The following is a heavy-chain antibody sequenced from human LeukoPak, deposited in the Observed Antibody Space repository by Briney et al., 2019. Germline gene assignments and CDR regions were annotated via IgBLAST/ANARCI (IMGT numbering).Heavy chain of an antibody. CDR3: ARGVVPTAKGWFDP. V-gene: IGHV4-59*01. CDR2: IYYSGNT. D-gene: IGHD2-2*01. J-gene: IGHJ5*02. CDR1: GDSISSYY. Sequence: SETLSLTCTVSGDSISSYYWSWIRQPPGKGLEWIGCIYYSGNTNYNPPLKSRVTISVDTSKNQFSLKLRSVTAADTAMYYCARGVVPTAKGWFDPWGQGTLVTVSS.